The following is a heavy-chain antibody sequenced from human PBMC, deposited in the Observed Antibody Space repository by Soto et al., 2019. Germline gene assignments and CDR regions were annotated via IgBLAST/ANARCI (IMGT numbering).Heavy chain of an antibody. J-gene: IGHJ4*02. CDR3: ARGDRSPNY. V-gene: IGHV1-18*01. Sequence: QVQLVQSGAEVKQPGASVKVSCKASGYRFTTYGITWVRQAPGQGLEWMGWISGYNGNTNYAKKLQGRVTMTTDTSTSKAFMELRSLTSDDTAVYYCARGDRSPNYWGQGTLVTVSS. D-gene: IGHD3-10*01. CDR1: GYRFTTYG. CDR2: ISGYNGNT.